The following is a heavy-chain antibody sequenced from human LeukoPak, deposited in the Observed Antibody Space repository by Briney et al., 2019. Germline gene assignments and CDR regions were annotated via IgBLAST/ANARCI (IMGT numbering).Heavy chain of an antibody. CDR1: GGTLKRHA. CDR3: ARSGYSYGYIHFYY. CDR2: IIPIFGTA. V-gene: IGHV1-69*05. Sequence: SVRASSKPSGGTLKRHAISWVRQARGQPLEWKKGIIPIFGTANYAQKFQGRVTITTDESTSTAYMELSSLRSEDTAVYYCARSGYSYGYIHFYYWVQGTLVTVSS. J-gene: IGHJ4*02. D-gene: IGHD5-18*01.